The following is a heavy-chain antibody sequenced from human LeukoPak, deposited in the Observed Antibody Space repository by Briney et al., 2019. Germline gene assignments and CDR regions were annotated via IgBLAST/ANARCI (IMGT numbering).Heavy chain of an antibody. CDR2: ITSYNGNP. CDR1: DYTFHRYG. D-gene: IGHD3-3*01. Sequence: ASVKVSCKASDYTFHRYGINWVRQSPGQGLEWMGWITSYNGNPSCAEKFQGRVTMTTDTSTNTAYIELRSLRSDDTAVYYCARADFWCGYPRGYYYTDVWGNGTTVIV. J-gene: IGHJ6*03. V-gene: IGHV1-18*01. CDR3: ARADFWCGYPRGYYYTDV.